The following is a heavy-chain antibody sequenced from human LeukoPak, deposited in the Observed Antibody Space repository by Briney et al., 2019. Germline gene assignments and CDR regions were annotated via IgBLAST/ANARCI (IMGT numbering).Heavy chain of an antibody. D-gene: IGHD3-22*01. Sequence: SETLSLTCAVSGDSVSSSNYYWSWIRQPPGKGLEWIGYIYYGGNTNYNPSLQSRVTISVDTSKSQFSLKLSSVTAADTAVYYCARNVKYYYDSRGYYYYWYFDLWGRGTLVTVSS. CDR2: IYYGGNT. J-gene: IGHJ2*01. CDR3: ARNVKYYYDSRGYYYYWYFDL. CDR1: GDSVSSSNYY. V-gene: IGHV4-61*01.